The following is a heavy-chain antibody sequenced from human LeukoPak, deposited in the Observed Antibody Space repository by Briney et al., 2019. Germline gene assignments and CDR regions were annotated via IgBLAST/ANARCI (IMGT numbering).Heavy chain of an antibody. V-gene: IGHV4-59*08. J-gene: IGHJ5*02. CDR3: ARNYGSGSYYNWFDP. CDR2: IYYSGST. D-gene: IGHD3-10*01. CDR1: GGSISSYS. Sequence: PSETLSLTCTVSGGSISSYSWSWIRQPPGKGLEWIGYIYYSGSTNYNPALKSRVTISVDTSKNQFSLKLSSVTAADTAVYYCARNYGSGSYYNWFDPWGQGTLVTVSS.